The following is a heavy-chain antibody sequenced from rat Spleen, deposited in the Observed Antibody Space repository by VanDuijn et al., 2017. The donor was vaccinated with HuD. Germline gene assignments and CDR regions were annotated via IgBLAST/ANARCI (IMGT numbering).Heavy chain of an antibody. CDR1: GFSLTNYH. CDR2: IWSGGST. J-gene: IGHJ3*01. V-gene: IGHV2-1*01. Sequence: QVQLKESGPGLVQPSQTLSLTCTVSGFSLTNYHVYWIRQPPGKGLEWMGAIWSGGSTDYNSALKSRLSITRDTSKSQVFLKMNSLQTEDTAIYFCTHLWAYWGQGTLVTVSS. CDR3: THLWAY. D-gene: IGHD4-6*01.